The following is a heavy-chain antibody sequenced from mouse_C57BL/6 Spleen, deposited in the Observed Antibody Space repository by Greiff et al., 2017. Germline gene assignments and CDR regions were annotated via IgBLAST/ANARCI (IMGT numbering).Heavy chain of an antibody. CDR1: GFTFSSYA. D-gene: IGHD4-1*01. Sequence: EVTLMESGGGLVKPGGSLKLSCAASGFTFSSYAMSWVRQTPEKRLEWVATISDGGSYTYYPDNVKGRFTISRDNAKNNLYLQMSHLKSEDTAMYYCARDTGTGAMDYWGQGTSVTVSS. CDR2: ISDGGSYT. CDR3: ARDTGTGAMDY. J-gene: IGHJ4*01. V-gene: IGHV5-4*01.